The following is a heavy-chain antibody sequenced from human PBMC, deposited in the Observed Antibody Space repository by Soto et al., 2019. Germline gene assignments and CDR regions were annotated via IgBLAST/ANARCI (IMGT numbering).Heavy chain of an antibody. D-gene: IGHD3-22*01. CDR1: GGSISSGGYY. J-gene: IGHJ5*02. CDR3: ARAGLPYYYDSSGYLFWFDP. V-gene: IGHV4-31*03. CDR2: IYYSGST. Sequence: SETLSLTCTVSGGSISSGGYYWSWIRQHPGKGLEWIGYIYYSGSTYYNPSLKSRVTISVDTSKNQFSLKLSSVTAADTAVYYCARAGLPYYYDSSGYLFWFDPWGQGTLVTVSS.